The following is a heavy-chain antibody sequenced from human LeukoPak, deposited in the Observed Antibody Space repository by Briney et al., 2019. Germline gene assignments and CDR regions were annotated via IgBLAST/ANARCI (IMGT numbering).Heavy chain of an antibody. J-gene: IGHJ4*02. CDR3: AKLFGGFGELPPRDY. D-gene: IGHD3-10*01. CDR1: GFTFSSYA. V-gene: IGHV3-23*01. Sequence: GGSLRLSRAASGFTFSSYAMSWVRQAPGKGLEWVSAISGSGGSTYYADSVKGRFTISRDNSKNTLYLRMNSLRAEDTAVYYCAKLFGGFGELPPRDYWGQGTLVTVSS. CDR2: ISGSGGST.